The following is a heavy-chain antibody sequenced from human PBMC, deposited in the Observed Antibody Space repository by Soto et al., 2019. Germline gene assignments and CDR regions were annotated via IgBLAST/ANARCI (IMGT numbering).Heavy chain of an antibody. V-gene: IGHV4-39*01. CDR3: ARYSSSWYFDY. CDR2: IYYSGST. J-gene: IGHJ4*02. D-gene: IGHD6-13*01. CDR1: GGSISSSSYY. Sequence: QLQLQESGPGLVKPSETLSLTCTVSGGSISSSSYYWGWIRQPPGKGLEWIGCIYYSGSTYYNPSLKSRVTISVDTSKNQFSLKLSSVTAADTAVYYCARYSSSWYFDYLGQGTLVTVSS.